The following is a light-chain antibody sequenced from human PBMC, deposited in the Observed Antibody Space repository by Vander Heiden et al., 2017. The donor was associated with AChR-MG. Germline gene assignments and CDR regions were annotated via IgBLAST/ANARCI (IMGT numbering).Light chain of an antibody. CDR3: QQCYSTPPLT. V-gene: IGKV1-39*01. J-gene: IGKJ1*01. Sequence: DIQITESPSSLSASVGDRVTTTCRASQVISSYLNWYQQKPGKAPKLLIYAASSLQSGVPERFSGSGSGTDFTLTISSLQPEDFATYYCQQCYSTPPLTFGQGTKVEI. CDR2: AAS. CDR1: QVISSY.